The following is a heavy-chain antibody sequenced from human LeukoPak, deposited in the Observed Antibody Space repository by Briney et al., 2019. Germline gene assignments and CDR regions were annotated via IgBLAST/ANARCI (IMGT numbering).Heavy chain of an antibody. Sequence: SETLSLTCTVSGGSISSSSYYWGWIRQPPGKGLEWIRSIYYSGSTYYNPSLKSRVTISVDTSKNQFSLKLSPVTAADTAVYYCARQRSIFRGWGQGTLVTVSS. D-gene: IGHD2-21*01. CDR2: IYYSGST. V-gene: IGHV4-39*01. J-gene: IGHJ4*02. CDR3: ARQRSIFRG. CDR1: GGSISSSSYY.